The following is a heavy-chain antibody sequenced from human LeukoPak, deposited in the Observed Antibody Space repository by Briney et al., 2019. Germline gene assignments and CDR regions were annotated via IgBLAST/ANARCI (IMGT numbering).Heavy chain of an antibody. CDR2: INPSGGST. D-gene: IGHD6-19*01. CDR3: ARGPYSSGWYGLDY. Sequence: ASVKVSCKASGYSFTYYYIYWVRQAPGQGLEWMGLINPSGGSTRYAQNFQGRVTMTRDTSTSTVSMELSSLRSGDTAMYYCARGPYSSGWYGLDYWGQGTLVTASS. V-gene: IGHV1-46*01. J-gene: IGHJ4*02. CDR1: GYSFTYYY.